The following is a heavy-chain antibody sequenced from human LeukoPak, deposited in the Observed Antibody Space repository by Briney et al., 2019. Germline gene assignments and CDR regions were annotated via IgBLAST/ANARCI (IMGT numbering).Heavy chain of an antibody. V-gene: IGHV3-21*01. Sequence: GGSLRLSCAASGFTFSSYSMNWVRQAPGKGLEWVSSISSSSSYIYYADSVKGRFTISTDNAKNSLYLQMNSLRAEDTAVYYCARDSSSIAAAGSFDYWGQGTLVTVSS. D-gene: IGHD6-13*01. CDR1: GFTFSSYS. CDR3: ARDSSSIAAAGSFDY. CDR2: ISSSSSYI. J-gene: IGHJ4*02.